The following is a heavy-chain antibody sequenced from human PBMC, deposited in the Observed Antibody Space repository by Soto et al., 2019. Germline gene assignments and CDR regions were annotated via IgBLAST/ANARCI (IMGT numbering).Heavy chain of an antibody. Sequence: ASVKVSCKASGYTFTRYTMNWVRQAPGQRLEWMGWVNPDNGNTKSSQKFQDRVIITRDTSASTAYMDLSSLRSEDTAVYYCARGIATGQLDPWGEGTLVTVSS. J-gene: IGHJ5*02. CDR3: ARGIATGQLDP. CDR1: GYTFTRYT. D-gene: IGHD2-15*01. V-gene: IGHV1-3*01. CDR2: VNPDNGNT.